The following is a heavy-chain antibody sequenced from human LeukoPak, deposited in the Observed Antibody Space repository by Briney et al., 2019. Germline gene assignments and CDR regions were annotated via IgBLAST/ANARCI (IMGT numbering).Heavy chain of an antibody. CDR2: IWYDGSNK. D-gene: IGHD6-13*01. Sequence: GGSLRLSCAASGFTFSSSGMHWVRQAPGKGLEWGAIIWYDGSNKYYADFVKGRFTTSRDNSKNTLYLQMNSLRADDTAVYYCARFSGYSGTWYVDYWGQGTLVTVSS. CDR1: GFTFSSSG. CDR3: ARFSGYSGTWYVDY. V-gene: IGHV3-33*01. J-gene: IGHJ4*02.